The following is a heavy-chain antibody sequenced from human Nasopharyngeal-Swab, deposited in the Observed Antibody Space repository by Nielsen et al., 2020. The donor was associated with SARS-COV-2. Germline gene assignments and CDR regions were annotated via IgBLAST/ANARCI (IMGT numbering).Heavy chain of an antibody. CDR2: IRGDSGST. D-gene: IGHD2-2*01. J-gene: IGHJ5*01. V-gene: IGHV3-23*01. CDR3: ARAGTFCVVTSCYPNWFDS. Sequence: VCQAPGKGLEWVSTIRGDSGSTHYADSVKGRFIISRDNSQNMLCMEMNSLRAEDTAKYYCARAGTFCVVTSCYPNWFDSWGQGSLVTVS.